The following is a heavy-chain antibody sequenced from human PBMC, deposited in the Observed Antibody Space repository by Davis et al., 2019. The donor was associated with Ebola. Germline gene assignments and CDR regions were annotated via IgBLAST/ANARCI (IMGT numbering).Heavy chain of an antibody. Sequence: GESLKISCATSGFTVSSNYMSWVRQAPGKGLEWVSYISSSGTIVYYADSVKGRFTISRDNAKNSLYLQMNSLRAEDTAVYYCARPLAAAGKPNYYYYYGMDVWGQGTTVTVSS. CDR1: GFTVSSNY. CDR3: ARPLAAAGKPNYYYYYGMDV. CDR2: ISSSGTIV. V-gene: IGHV3-11*04. D-gene: IGHD6-13*01. J-gene: IGHJ6*02.